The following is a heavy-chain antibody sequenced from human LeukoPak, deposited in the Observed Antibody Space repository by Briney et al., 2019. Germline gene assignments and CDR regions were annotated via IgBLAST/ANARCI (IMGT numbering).Heavy chain of an antibody. Sequence: GGSLRLPCAASGFTFSSYGMHWVRQAPGKGLEWVAVISYDGSNKYYADSVKGRFTISRDNSKNTLYLQMNSLRAEDTAVYYCAKDQSPIAVAGTLNYWGQGTLVTVSS. CDR2: ISYDGSNK. CDR3: AKDQSPIAVAGTLNY. D-gene: IGHD6-19*01. J-gene: IGHJ4*02. V-gene: IGHV3-30*18. CDR1: GFTFSSYG.